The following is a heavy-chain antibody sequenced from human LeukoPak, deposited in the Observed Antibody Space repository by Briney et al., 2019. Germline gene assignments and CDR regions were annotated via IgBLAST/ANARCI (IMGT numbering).Heavy chain of an antibody. V-gene: IGHV3-30-3*01. CDR3: ARDTVDTAMTEAGDY. D-gene: IGHD5-18*01. CDR2: ISYDGSNK. J-gene: IGHJ4*02. Sequence: PGRSLRLSCAASGFTFSSYAMHWVRQAPGKGLEWVAVISYDGSNKCYADSVKGRFTISRDNSKNTLYLQMNSLRAEDTAVYYCARDTVDTAMTEAGDYWGQGTLVTVSS. CDR1: GFTFSSYA.